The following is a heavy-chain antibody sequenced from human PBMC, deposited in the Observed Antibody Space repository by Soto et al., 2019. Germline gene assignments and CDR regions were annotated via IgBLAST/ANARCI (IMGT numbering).Heavy chain of an antibody. CDR3: ARAEEMHNWNYGADFDY. V-gene: IGHV3-30-3*01. CDR1: GFTFSSYA. CDR2: ISYDGSNK. Sequence: GGSLRLSCAASGFTFSSYAMHWVRQAPGKGLEWVAVISYDGSNKYYADSVKGRFTISRDNSKNTLYLQMNSLRAEDTAVYYCARAEEMHNWNYGADFDYWGLGTLVTVSS. J-gene: IGHJ4*02. D-gene: IGHD1-7*01.